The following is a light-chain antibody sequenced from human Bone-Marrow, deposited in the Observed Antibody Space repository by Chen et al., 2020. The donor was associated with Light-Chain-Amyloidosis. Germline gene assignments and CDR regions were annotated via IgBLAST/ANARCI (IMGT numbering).Light chain of an antibody. CDR1: QDISHY. V-gene: IGKV1-33*01. CDR2: DAS. Sequence: DIQMTQSPSSLSLSIGDRVTITCQASQDISHYLNWYQQKPGKAPKLLIYDASNLETGVPSRFSGSGFGTDFTFTISSLLPEDIATYYGQQYNNLPLTFGGGTKVEIK. CDR3: QQYNNLPLT. J-gene: IGKJ4*01.